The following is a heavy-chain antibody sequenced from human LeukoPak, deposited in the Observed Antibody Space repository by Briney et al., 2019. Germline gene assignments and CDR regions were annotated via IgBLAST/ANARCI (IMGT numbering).Heavy chain of an antibody. J-gene: IGHJ4*02. CDR2: MKPDGSEK. CDR3: TREDEAFLY. D-gene: IGHD2/OR15-2a*01. V-gene: IGHV3-7*05. CDR1: GFTPGNYC. Sequence: GGSLRLSCAASGFTPGNYCMNRVPQAPGKGLEWVANMKPDGSEKNYVASVKGRFTISRNNAEKSLFLQMNSLRADDTAVYYCTREDEAFLYGGQGTLVTVSS.